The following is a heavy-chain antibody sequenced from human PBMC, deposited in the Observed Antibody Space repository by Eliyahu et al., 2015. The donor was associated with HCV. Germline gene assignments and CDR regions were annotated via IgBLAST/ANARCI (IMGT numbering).Heavy chain of an antibody. CDR1: GGSISSSSYY. V-gene: IGHV4-39*01. CDR2: IYYSGST. Sequence: QLQLQESGPGLVKPSETLSLTCTVSGGSISSSSYYWGWIRQPPGKGLEWIGSIYYSGSTYYNPSLKSRVTISVDTSKNQFSLKLSSVTAADTAVYYCARRRGTAMVTDWFDPWGQGTLVTVSS. CDR3: ARRRGTAMVTDWFDP. D-gene: IGHD5-18*01. J-gene: IGHJ5*02.